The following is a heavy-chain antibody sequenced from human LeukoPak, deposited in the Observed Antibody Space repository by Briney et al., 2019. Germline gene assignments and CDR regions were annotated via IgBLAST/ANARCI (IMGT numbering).Heavy chain of an antibody. J-gene: IGHJ4*02. CDR1: GFTFSSYA. V-gene: IGHV3-23*01. D-gene: IGHD5-12*01. Sequence: GASLRLSCAASGFTFSSYAMSWVRQAPGKGLEWVSAFSGSGGSTYYADSMKGRFTISRDNSKNTLYLQMNSLRAEDTAVYYCAKWVATTYFDYWGQGTLVTVSS. CDR2: FSGSGGST. CDR3: AKWVATTYFDY.